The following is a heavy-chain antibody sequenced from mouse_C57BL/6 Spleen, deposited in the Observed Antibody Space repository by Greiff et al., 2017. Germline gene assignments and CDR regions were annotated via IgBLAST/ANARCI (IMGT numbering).Heavy chain of an antibody. J-gene: IGHJ3*01. CDR3: ARQVYYDYDMAWFAY. Sequence: VQLQQSGPELVKPGASVKIPCKASGYTFTDYNMDWVKQSHGKSLEWIGDINPNNGGTIYNQKFKGKATLTVDKSSSTAYMELRSLTSEDTAVYYCARQVYYDYDMAWFAYWGQGTLVTVSA. V-gene: IGHV1-18*01. CDR1: GYTFTDYN. D-gene: IGHD2-4*01. CDR2: INPNNGGT.